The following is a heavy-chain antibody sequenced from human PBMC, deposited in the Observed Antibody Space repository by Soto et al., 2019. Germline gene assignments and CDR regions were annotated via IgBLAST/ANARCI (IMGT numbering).Heavy chain of an antibody. Sequence: EVQLLESGGALVQSGGSLRLSCAVSGFTFSSYAMSWVRQAPGKGLEWVSDISGSGGTTYYADSVKGRFTISRDNPKNQLYLQMNRLRAEDTAVYYCGKDPRMATGTTDYFDYWGQGTLVTASS. V-gene: IGHV3-23*01. D-gene: IGHD4-17*01. CDR3: GKDPRMATGTTDYFDY. J-gene: IGHJ4*02. CDR2: ISGSGGTT. CDR1: GFTFSSYA.